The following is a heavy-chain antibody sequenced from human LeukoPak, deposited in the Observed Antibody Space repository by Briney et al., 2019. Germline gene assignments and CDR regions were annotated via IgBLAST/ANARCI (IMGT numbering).Heavy chain of an antibody. V-gene: IGHV4-39*01. Sequence: SETLSLTCTVSGGSISSSSYYWGWIRQPPGKGLEGIGSIYYSGSTYYNPSLKSRVTISVDTSKNQFSLKLSSVTAADTAVYYCARRTQQLVPGATYAFDIWGQGTMVTVSS. CDR3: ARRTQQLVPGATYAFDI. CDR1: GGSISSSSYY. CDR2: IYYSGST. J-gene: IGHJ3*02. D-gene: IGHD6-6*01.